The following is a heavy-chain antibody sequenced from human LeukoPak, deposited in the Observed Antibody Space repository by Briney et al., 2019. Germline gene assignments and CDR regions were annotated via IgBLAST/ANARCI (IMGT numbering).Heavy chain of an antibody. Sequence: SETLSLTCTVSGGSVNTGSYYWNWIRQPPGKGLEWIGFIYYSGSTSCNPSLKSRVTISVDTSKNQFSLNLSSVTAADTAVYFCARQFDSYGYAFDMWGQETMVTVSS. J-gene: IGHJ3*02. V-gene: IGHV4-61*01. CDR2: IYYSGST. CDR1: GGSVNTGSYY. CDR3: ARQFDSYGYAFDM. D-gene: IGHD5-18*01.